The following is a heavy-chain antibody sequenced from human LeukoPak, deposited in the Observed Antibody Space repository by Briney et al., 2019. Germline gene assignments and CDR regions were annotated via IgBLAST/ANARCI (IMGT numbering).Heavy chain of an antibody. CDR1: GGSFSGYY. J-gene: IGHJ4*02. Sequence: PSETLSLTCAVYGGSFSGYYCSWIRQPPGKGLEWIGEINHSGSTNYNPSLKSRVTMSVDTSKNHFSPKLSSVTAADTAVYYCAREGSPLTSWGQGTLVTVSS. CDR2: INHSGST. V-gene: IGHV4-34*01. CDR3: AREGSPLTS. D-gene: IGHD1-26*01.